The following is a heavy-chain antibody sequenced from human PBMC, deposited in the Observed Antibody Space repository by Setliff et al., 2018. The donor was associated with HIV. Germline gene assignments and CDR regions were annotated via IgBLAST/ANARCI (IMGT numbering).Heavy chain of an antibody. J-gene: IGHJ3*02. CDR2: INPSGGSA. CDR1: GYTFTSYY. CDR3: ARRGGYNYATDAFDI. V-gene: IGHV1-46*01. Sequence: ASVKVSCKASGYTFTSYYMHWVRQAPGQGLEWMGIINPSGGSASYAQKFQGRVTMTRDTSTSTVYMELSSLRSEDTAVYYCARRGGYNYATDAFDIWGQGTMVTVSS. D-gene: IGHD5-18*01.